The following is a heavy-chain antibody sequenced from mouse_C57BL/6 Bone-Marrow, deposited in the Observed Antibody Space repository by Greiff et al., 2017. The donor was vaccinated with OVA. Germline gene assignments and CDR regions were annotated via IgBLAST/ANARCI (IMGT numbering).Heavy chain of an antibody. CDR2: ISDGGSYT. Sequence: EVKVVESGGGLVKPGGSLKLSCAASGFTFSSYAMSWVRQTPEKRLEWVATISDGGSYTYYPDNVKGRFTISRDNAKNNLYLQMSHLKSEDTAMYYCARDLYDYDEGYAMDYWGQGTSVTVSS. D-gene: IGHD2-4*01. CDR3: ARDLYDYDEGYAMDY. CDR1: GFTFSSYA. J-gene: IGHJ4*01. V-gene: IGHV5-4*01.